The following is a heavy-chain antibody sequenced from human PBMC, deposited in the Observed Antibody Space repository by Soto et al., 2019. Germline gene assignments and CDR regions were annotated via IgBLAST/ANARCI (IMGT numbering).Heavy chain of an antibody. V-gene: IGHV3-7*01. D-gene: IGHD2-8*01. CDR1: GFTFSTYW. Sequence: GGSLRLSCAASGFTFSTYWMDWVRQTPGKGLEWVANINQDGSEKNYVDSVKGRFTISRDNAKNSLYLQMSSLTAEDSALYYCSRSLNAWGQGTLVTVSS. J-gene: IGHJ5*02. CDR3: SRSLNA. CDR2: INQDGSEK.